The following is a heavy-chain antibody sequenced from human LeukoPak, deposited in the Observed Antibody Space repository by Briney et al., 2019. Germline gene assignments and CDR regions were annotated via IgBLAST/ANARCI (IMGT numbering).Heavy chain of an antibody. J-gene: IGHJ4*02. CDR2: IYHGDTET. V-gene: IGHV5-51*01. Sequence: GESLKISRKSSGYSFTNYWIGWVRQMPGKGLEWVGIIYHGDTETNYGPSFQGQVTISADKSISTAYLQWSSLKASDTAMYYCARFLSGNYSDCWGQGTLVTVSS. CDR1: GYSFTNYW. D-gene: IGHD1-26*01. CDR3: ARFLSGNYSDC.